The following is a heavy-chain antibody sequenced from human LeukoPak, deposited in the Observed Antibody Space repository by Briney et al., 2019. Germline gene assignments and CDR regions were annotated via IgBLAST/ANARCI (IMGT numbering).Heavy chain of an antibody. CDR1: GFTFDDYA. CDR3: AKDGLWYYGSGSYYVQYYFDY. J-gene: IGHJ4*02. CDR2: ISWNSGSI. V-gene: IGHV3-9*01. Sequence: GGSLRLSCAASGFTFDDYAMHWVRQAPGKGLEWVSGISWNSGSIGYADSVKGRFTISRDNAKNSLYLQMNSLRAEDTAVYYCAKDGLWYYGSGSYYVQYYFDYWGQGTLVTVSS. D-gene: IGHD3-10*01.